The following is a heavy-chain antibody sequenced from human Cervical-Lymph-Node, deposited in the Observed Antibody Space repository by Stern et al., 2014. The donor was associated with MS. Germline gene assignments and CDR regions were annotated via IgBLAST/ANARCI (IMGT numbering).Heavy chain of an antibody. J-gene: IGHJ1*01. V-gene: IGHV3-53*01. Sequence: EVQLVESGGGLIQPGGSLRLSWAASGFTVSTNYMSWVRQAPGQGLEWISVIFSGGSTYCADSVKGRFTISRDNSRNTMFLQMNSLRRDDTAVYYCARGQQRLSWGQGTLVTVSS. D-gene: IGHD6-13*01. CDR3: ARGQQRLS. CDR1: GFTVSTNY. CDR2: IFSGGST.